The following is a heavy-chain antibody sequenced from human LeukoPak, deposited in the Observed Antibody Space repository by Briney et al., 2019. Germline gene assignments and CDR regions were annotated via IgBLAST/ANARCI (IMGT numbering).Heavy chain of an antibody. J-gene: IGHJ3*02. CDR2: IYPGDSDT. D-gene: IGHD2-21*02. Sequence: GESLKISCKGSGYSFTSYWIGWVRQMPGKGLEWMGIIYPGDSDTRYSPSFQGQVTISADKSISTAYLQWSSLKASDTAMYYRARIQVVTVVYDAFDIWGQGTMVTVSS. CDR1: GYSFTSYW. V-gene: IGHV5-51*01. CDR3: ARIQVVTVVYDAFDI.